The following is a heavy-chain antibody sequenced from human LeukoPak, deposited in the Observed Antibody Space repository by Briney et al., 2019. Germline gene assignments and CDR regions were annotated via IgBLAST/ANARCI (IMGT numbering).Heavy chain of an antibody. CDR3: ARRYSSSWYDPTSDGMIYYYYMDV. Sequence: SETLSLTCTASGGSISSYYWSWIRQPPGKGLEWIGYIYYSGSTNYNPSLKSRVTISVDTSKNQFSLKLSSVTAADTAVYYCARRYSSSWYDPTSDGMIYYYYMDVWGKGTTVTVSS. V-gene: IGHV4-59*01. J-gene: IGHJ6*03. D-gene: IGHD6-13*01. CDR1: GGSISSYY. CDR2: IYYSGST.